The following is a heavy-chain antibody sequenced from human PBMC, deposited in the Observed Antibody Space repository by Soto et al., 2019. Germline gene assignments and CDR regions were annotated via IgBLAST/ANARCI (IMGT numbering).Heavy chain of an antibody. D-gene: IGHD6-13*01. V-gene: IGHV3-33*01. CDR2: IWYDGSNK. Sequence: QVQLVESGGGVVQPGRSLRLSCAASGFTFSSYGMHWVRQAPGKGLEWVAVIWYDGSNKYYADSVKGRFTISRDNSKNTLYLQMNSLRAEDTAVYYCARDQGIAAAVFGPTHPPFDYWGQGTLVTVSS. CDR1: GFTFSSYG. CDR3: ARDQGIAAAVFGPTHPPFDY. J-gene: IGHJ4*02.